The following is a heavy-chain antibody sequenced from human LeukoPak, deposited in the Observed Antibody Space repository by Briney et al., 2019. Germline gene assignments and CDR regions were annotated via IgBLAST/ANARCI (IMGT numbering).Heavy chain of an antibody. CDR2: TYYRSKWYN. CDR3: ACSRGRGDFDI. CDR1: GDSVSSDSAA. J-gene: IGHJ3*02. Sequence: PSQTLSLTCALSGDSVSSDSAACSWIRQSPSRGLEWLGRTYYRSKWYNDYALSMKSRITISPDTSKNQFSLHLNPVTPEDTAVYYCACSRGRGDFDIWGQGTMVTVSS. D-gene: IGHD2-21*02. V-gene: IGHV6-1*01.